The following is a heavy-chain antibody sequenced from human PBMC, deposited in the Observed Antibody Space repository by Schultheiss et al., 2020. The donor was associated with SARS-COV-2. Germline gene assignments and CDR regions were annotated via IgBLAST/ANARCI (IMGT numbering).Heavy chain of an antibody. D-gene: IGHD1-26*01. CDR3: ARDRREGAFDF. V-gene: IGHV4-61*02. J-gene: IGHJ3*01. Sequence: SETLSLTCTVSGGSISSGSYYWSWIRQPAGKGLEWIGRIYTSGSTNYNPSLKSRVTISVDTSKNQFSLKLSSVTAADTAVYYCARDRREGAFDFWGQGTMVTVSS. CDR2: IYTSGST. CDR1: GGSISSGSYY.